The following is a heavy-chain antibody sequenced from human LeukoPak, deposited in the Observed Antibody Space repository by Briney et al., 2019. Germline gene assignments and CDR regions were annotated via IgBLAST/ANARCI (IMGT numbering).Heavy chain of an antibody. CDR3: ARRIVGANRNWFDP. J-gene: IGHJ5*02. Sequence: PSETLSLTCAVYGGSFSGYYWSWIREPPGKGLEWIGEINHSGSTNYNPSLKSRFTISVDTSKNQFSLKLSSVNAADTAVYYCARRIVGANRNWFDPWGKGTLVTVSS. CDR1: GGSFSGYY. V-gene: IGHV4-34*01. CDR2: INHSGST. D-gene: IGHD1-26*01.